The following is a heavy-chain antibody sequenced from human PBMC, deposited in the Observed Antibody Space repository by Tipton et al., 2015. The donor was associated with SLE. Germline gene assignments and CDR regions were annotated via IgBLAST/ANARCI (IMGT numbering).Heavy chain of an antibody. J-gene: IGHJ4*02. D-gene: IGHD1-1*01. Sequence: GSLRLSCAASGFTVSSNYMNWVRQAPGKGLEWVSIVYSDGSTNYADFVKGRFTISRDNSRNTLYLQMSSLRAEDTAVYYCAKVFKSGGFDYWGQGTLVTVSS. CDR3: AKVFKSGGFDY. CDR1: GFTVSSNY. CDR2: VYSDGST. V-gene: IGHV3-66*02.